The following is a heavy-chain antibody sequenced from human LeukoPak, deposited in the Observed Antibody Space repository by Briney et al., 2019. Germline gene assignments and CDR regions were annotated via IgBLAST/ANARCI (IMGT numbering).Heavy chain of an antibody. CDR1: GGSISSSSYY. CDR3: ARVDGDFLPEYFQH. Sequence: SETLSLTCTVSGGSISSSSYYWGWIRQPPGKGLEWIGSIYYGGSTYYNPSLKSRVTIFVDTSKNQFSLKLSSVTAADTAVYYCARVDGDFLPEYFQHWGQGTLVTVSS. D-gene: IGHD2-21*02. CDR2: IYYGGST. J-gene: IGHJ1*01. V-gene: IGHV4-39*07.